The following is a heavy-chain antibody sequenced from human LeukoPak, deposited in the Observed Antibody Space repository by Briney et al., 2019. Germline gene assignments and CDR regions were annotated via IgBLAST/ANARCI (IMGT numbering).Heavy chain of an antibody. J-gene: IGHJ5*02. CDR1: GFAVSTNY. V-gene: IGHV3-66*02. CDR3: ARDQRSESYYPWGWFDP. Sequence: GGSLRLSCAASGFAVSTNYLSWVRQAPGKGLEWVAVIYSDGSTYYTDSVKGRFTISRDNSKNTLYLQMNSLRPEDTAVYYCARDQRSESYYPWGWFDPWGQGTLVTVSS. CDR2: IYSDGST. D-gene: IGHD1-26*01.